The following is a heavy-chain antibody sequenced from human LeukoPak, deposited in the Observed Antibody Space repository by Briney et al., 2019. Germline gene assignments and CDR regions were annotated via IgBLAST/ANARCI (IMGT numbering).Heavy chain of an antibody. J-gene: IGHJ4*02. CDR3: AGDVLGFGESYYDYVWGSYRRPLGY. D-gene: IGHD3-16*02. CDR2: ISAYNGNT. CDR1: GYTFTSYG. Sequence: ASVKVSCKASGYTFTSYGISWVRQAPGQGLEWMGWISAYNGNTNYAQKLQGRVTMTTDTSTSTAYMELRSLRSDDTAVYYCAGDVLGFGESYYDYVWGSYRRPLGYWGQGTLVTVSS. V-gene: IGHV1-18*01.